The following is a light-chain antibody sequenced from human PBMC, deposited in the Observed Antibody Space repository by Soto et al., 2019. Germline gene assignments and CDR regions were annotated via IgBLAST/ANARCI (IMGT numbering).Light chain of an antibody. CDR3: CSYAGSSTLV. V-gene: IGLV2-23*02. J-gene: IGLJ2*01. CDR1: SNVVGSYNL. CDR2: EVS. Sequence: QSVLTQPASVSGSPGQSITISCTGTSNVVGSYNLVSWYQQHPGKAPKLMIYEVSKRPSGVFNRFSGSKSGNTASLTISGLQAEDEADYYCCSYAGSSTLVFGGGTKVTVL.